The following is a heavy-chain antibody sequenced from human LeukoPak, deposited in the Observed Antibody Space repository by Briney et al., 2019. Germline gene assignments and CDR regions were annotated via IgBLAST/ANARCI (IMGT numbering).Heavy chain of an antibody. V-gene: IGHV3-7*01. J-gene: IGHJ6*02. CDR1: GFTFSNYW. CDR3: ARPPFAYGLDV. CDR2: IHPDGSEE. Sequence: PGGSLRLSCVGSGFTFSNYWMNWVRQAPGKGLEWVANIHPDGSEEHYVDSVKGRFTISRDNAKNSLHLQMSSLQVEDTAVCYCARPPFAYGLDVWGQGTTVTVS. D-gene: IGHD3-10*01.